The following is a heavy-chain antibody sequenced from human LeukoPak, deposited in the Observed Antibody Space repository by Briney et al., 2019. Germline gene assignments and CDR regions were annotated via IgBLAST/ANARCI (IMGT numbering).Heavy chain of an antibody. CDR2: IIPILGIA. D-gene: IGHD3-16*01. CDR3: ARDRRGDYVWGSYAY. J-gene: IGHJ4*02. Sequence: SVKVSCKASGGTFISYAISWVRQAPGQGLEWMGRIIPILGIANYAQKFQGRVTITADKSTSTAYMELSSLRSEDTAVYYCARDRRGDYVWGSYAYWGQGTLVTVSS. V-gene: IGHV1-69*04. CDR1: GGTFISYA.